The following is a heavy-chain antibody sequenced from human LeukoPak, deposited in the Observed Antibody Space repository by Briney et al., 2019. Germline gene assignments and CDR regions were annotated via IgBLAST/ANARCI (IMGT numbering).Heavy chain of an antibody. Sequence: ASVQVSCKASGYTFTSYGISWVRQAPGQGLEWMGWISAYNGNTNYAQKLQGRVTMTTETSTSTAYMELRSLRSDDTAVYYWARDLEAAYYDLWSGYVPEYFQHWGQGNLVTVSS. CDR2: ISAYNGNT. CDR1: GYTFTSYG. D-gene: IGHD3-3*01. CDR3: ARDLEAAYYDLWSGYVPEYFQH. V-gene: IGHV1-18*01. J-gene: IGHJ1*01.